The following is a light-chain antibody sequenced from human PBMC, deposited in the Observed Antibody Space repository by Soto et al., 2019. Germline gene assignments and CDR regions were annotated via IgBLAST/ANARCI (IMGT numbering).Light chain of an antibody. CDR1: SSDIGAYNY. Sequence: QSALTQPASVSGSPGQSIAISCTGTSSDIGAYNYLSWYQHHPGKAPKLIIYDVSSRPSGVSNRFSGSKSGNAASLTISGLQADDEADYFCASYTAYNPLVVFGGGTKVTVL. CDR2: DVS. CDR3: ASYTAYNPLVV. J-gene: IGLJ3*02. V-gene: IGLV2-14*01.